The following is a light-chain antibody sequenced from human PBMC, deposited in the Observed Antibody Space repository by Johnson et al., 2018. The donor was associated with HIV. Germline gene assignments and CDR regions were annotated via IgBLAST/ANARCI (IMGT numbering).Light chain of an antibody. CDR3: AQWDASLSAPYV. V-gene: IGLV1-51*02. CDR1: SSNIGNNY. Sequence: QSILTQPPSVSAAPGQKVTISCSGSSSNIGNNYVSWYQQLPGTAPKLLIYDNDRRPSGVPDRFSGSKSAASATLDITGLQSGDEGDYYCAQWDASLSAPYVFGTGTKVIVL. CDR2: DND. J-gene: IGLJ1*01.